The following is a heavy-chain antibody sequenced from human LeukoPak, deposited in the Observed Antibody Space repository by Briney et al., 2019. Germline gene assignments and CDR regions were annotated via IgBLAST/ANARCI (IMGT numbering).Heavy chain of an antibody. CDR2: IYYSGST. CDR1: GGSISSGGYY. Sequence: SETLSLTCTVSGGSISSGGYYWSWIRQHPRKGLEWIGYIYYSGSTYYNPSLKSRVTISVDTSKNQFSLKLSSVTAADTAVYYCARSTVITPSYFDYWGQGTLVTVSS. V-gene: IGHV4-31*03. D-gene: IGHD4-11*01. CDR3: ARSTVITPSYFDY. J-gene: IGHJ4*02.